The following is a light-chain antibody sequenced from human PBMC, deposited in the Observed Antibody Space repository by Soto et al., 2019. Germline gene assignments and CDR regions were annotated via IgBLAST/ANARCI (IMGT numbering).Light chain of an antibody. CDR2: GAS. Sequence: EIVLTQSPGTLSLSQGERATLTCRASQSVGNNYLAWYQRKPGQAPRLLIHGASSRATGIPDRFSGSGSGTDFALTISRLEPEDFAVFYCQQYAASPITYGGGTKVEIK. J-gene: IGKJ4*01. CDR1: QSVGNNY. V-gene: IGKV3-20*01. CDR3: QQYAASPIT.